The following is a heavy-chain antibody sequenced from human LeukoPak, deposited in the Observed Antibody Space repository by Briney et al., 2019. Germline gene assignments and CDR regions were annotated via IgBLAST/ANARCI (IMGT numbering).Heavy chain of an antibody. CDR1: GFTFSSYA. CDR2: ISGSGGST. J-gene: IGHJ4*02. D-gene: IGHD1-26*01. CDR3: AKDFVFAGLSSGSYSGYFDY. V-gene: IGHV3-23*01. Sequence: TGGSLRLSCAASGFTFSSYAMSWVRQAPGKGLEWVSAISGSGGSTYYADSVKGRFTISRDNSKNTLYLQMNSLRAEDTAVYYCAKDFVFAGLSSGSYSGYFDYWGQGTLVTVSS.